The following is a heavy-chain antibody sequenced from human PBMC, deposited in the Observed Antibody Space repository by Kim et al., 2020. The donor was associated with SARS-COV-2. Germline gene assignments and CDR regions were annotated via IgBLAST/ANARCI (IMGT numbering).Heavy chain of an antibody. Sequence: SETLSLTCTVSGGSISSSSYYWGWIRQPPGKGLEWIGSIYYSGSTYYNPSLKSRVTISVDTSKNQFSLKLSSVTAADTAVYYCAREGFSLPTITMKVVVIILATFDPRGQGTLVTVS. J-gene: IGHJ5*02. D-gene: IGHD3-22*01. CDR1: GGSISSSSYY. V-gene: IGHV4-39*02. CDR2: IYYSGST. CDR3: AREGFSLPTITMKVVVIILATFDP.